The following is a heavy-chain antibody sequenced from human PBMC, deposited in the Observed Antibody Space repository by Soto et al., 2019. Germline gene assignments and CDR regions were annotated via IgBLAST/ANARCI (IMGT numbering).Heavy chain of an antibody. CDR3: ARQGFLEWLTNYYYYGMDV. CDR2: ISYDGSNK. CDR1: GFTFSSYA. V-gene: IGHV3-30-3*01. D-gene: IGHD3-3*01. Sequence: PGGSLRLSCAASGFTFSSYAMHWVRQAPGKGLEWVAVISYDGSNKYYADSVKGRFTISRDNSKNTLYLQMNSLRAEDTAVYYCARQGFLEWLTNYYYYGMDVWGQGTTVTVSS. J-gene: IGHJ6*02.